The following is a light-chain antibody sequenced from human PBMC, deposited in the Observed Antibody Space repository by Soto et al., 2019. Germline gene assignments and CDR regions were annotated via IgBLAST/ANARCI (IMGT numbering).Light chain of an antibody. CDR3: QQANNFPLT. J-gene: IGKJ4*01. CDR2: GAS. Sequence: DIQMTQSPSSVSASVGNRVTITCRASQVIGTWLAWYQHKPGKAPKLLIYGASSLQSGVPSRFSSSGAGTEFTLTISSLQPEDYATYDCQQANNFPLTFGGGTKVEIK. CDR1: QVIGTW. V-gene: IGKV1-12*01.